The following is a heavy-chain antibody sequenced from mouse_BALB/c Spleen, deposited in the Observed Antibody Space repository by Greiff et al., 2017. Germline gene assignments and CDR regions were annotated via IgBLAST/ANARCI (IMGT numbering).Heavy chain of an antibody. V-gene: IGHV1-55*01. Sequence: QVQLQQSGPELVKPGTSVKLSCKASGYNFTSYWINWVKLRPGQGLEWIGDIYPGSGSTNYNEKFKSKATLTVDTSSSTAYMQLSSLASEDSALSYCARAYYGAWFAYWGQGTLVTVSA. J-gene: IGHJ3*01. CDR1: GYNFTSYW. D-gene: IGHD2-10*01. CDR3: ARAYYGAWFAY. CDR2: IYPGSGST.